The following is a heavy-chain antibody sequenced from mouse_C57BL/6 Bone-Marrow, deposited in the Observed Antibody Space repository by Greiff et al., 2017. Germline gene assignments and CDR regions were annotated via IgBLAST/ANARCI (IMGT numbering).Heavy chain of an antibody. D-gene: IGHD2-3*01. J-gene: IGHJ2*01. CDR1: GFNIKDDY. CDR2: IDPEIGDT. V-gene: IGHV14-4*01. Sequence: EVHLVESGAELVRPGASVKLSCTASGFNIKDDYIHWVKQRPEQGLEWIGWIDPEIGDTEYASKFQGKATITSDTSSNTAYLQLRSLTSEDTAVYYCSSFDGNYFDFWGQGTPLTVAS. CDR3: SSFDGNYFDF.